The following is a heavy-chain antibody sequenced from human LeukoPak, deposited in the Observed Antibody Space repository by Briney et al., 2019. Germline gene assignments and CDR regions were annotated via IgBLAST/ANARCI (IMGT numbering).Heavy chain of an antibody. CDR1: GFTFSSYS. CDR3: ARGVPAYFDY. Sequence: PGGSLRLSCAASGFTFSSYSMNWVRQAPGKGLEWVSSISSSSSYIYYADSVKGRFTISRDNAKNSLYLQMNSPRAEDTAVYYCARGVPAYFDYWGQGTLVAVSS. V-gene: IGHV3-21*01. J-gene: IGHJ4*02. CDR2: ISSSSSYI. D-gene: IGHD2-2*01.